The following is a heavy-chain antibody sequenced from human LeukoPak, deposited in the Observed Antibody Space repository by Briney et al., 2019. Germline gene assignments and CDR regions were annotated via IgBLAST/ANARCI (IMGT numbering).Heavy chain of an antibody. J-gene: IGHJ6*02. CDR3: ARATAGAIFYYGMDV. CDR1: GDSISSYH. D-gene: IGHD3-9*01. CDR2: IYNSGST. V-gene: IGHV4-59*01. Sequence: SETLSLTCSVSGDSISSYHWSWIRQPPGKGLEWIGCIYNSGSTRYNPSLKSRVTISEDTSKSQFSLKVNSVTAADTAVYFCARATAGAIFYYGMDVWGQGTTVTVSS.